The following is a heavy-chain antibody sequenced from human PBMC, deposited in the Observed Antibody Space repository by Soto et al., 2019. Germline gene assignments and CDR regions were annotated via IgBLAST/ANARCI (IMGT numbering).Heavy chain of an antibody. D-gene: IGHD3-10*01. J-gene: IGHJ4*02. CDR1: GFTVSSTY. Sequence: GGSLRLSCAVSGFTVSSTYMSCVRQAPGKGLEWVSIIFSSGESFYADSVKGRFTISRDSSDNTVYLQMNSLKAEDTAVYYCARGGIGMVRTFDHWGQGTLVTVS. V-gene: IGHV3-53*01. CDR2: IFSSGES. CDR3: ARGGIGMVRTFDH.